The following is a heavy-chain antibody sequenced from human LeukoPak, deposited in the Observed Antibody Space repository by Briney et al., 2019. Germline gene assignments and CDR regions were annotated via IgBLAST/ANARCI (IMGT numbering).Heavy chain of an antibody. V-gene: IGHV3-11*01. D-gene: IGHD5-12*01. CDR1: GFTFSDYY. CDR3: ARGVPTRKLNWFDP. Sequence: GGSLRLSYAASGFTFSDYYMSWIRQAPGKGLEWVSYISSSGSTIYYADSVKGRFTISRDNAKNSLYLQMNSLRAEDTAVYYCARGVPTRKLNWFDPWGQGTLVTVSS. CDR2: ISSSGSTI. J-gene: IGHJ5*02.